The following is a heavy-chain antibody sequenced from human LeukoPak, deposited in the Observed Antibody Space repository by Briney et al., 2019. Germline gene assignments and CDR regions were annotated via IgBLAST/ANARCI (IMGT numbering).Heavy chain of an antibody. CDR3: ARSSMIVVVITPFDI. V-gene: IGHV4-31*03. CDR1: GGSISSSSYY. CDR2: IYYSGST. D-gene: IGHD3-22*01. J-gene: IGHJ3*02. Sequence: SETLSLTCTVSGGSISSSSYYWGWIRQPPGKGLEWIGYIYYSGSTYYNPSLKSRVTISVDTSKNQFSLKLSSVTAADTAVYYCARSSMIVVVITPFDIWGQGTMVTVSS.